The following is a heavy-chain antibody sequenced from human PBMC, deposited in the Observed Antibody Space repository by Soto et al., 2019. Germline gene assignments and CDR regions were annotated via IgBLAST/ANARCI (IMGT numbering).Heavy chain of an antibody. CDR2: MNPNSGNT. CDR1: GYTFTSYD. D-gene: IGHD3-3*01. Sequence: ASVKVSGKASGYTFTSYDISWVRQATGQGLEWMGWMNPNSGNTGYAQKFQGRVTMTRNTSISTAYMELSSLRSEDTAVYYCARAGGGFLEWLLSDGMDVWGQGTTVTVSS. CDR3: ARAGGGFLEWLLSDGMDV. J-gene: IGHJ6*02. V-gene: IGHV1-8*01.